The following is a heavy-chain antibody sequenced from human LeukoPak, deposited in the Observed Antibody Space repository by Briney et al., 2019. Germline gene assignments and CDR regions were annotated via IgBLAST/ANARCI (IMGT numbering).Heavy chain of an antibody. J-gene: IGHJ5*01. CDR3: ARYASNWSAFDS. Sequence: ASVTVSCKASGYTFSGYSMHWVRQAPGQGLEWMGRINPNSGVTYYAQKFQGRVTMTSDTSITTAYMELSSVESDDTATYYSARYASNWSAFDSWGQGTLVIVSS. CDR2: INPNSGVT. CDR1: GYTFSGYS. D-gene: IGHD3-22*01. V-gene: IGHV1-2*06.